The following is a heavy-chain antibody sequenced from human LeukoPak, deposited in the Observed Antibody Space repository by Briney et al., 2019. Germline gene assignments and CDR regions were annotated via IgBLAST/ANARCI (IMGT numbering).Heavy chain of an antibody. CDR2: ISSSGSTI. D-gene: IGHD2-8*01. Sequence: PGGSLRLSCAASGFTFSDYYMSWIRQAPGKGLEWVSYISSSGSTIYYADSVKGRFTISRDNAKNSLYLQMNSLRAEDTAVYYCARDWDCTNGVCYNSFDPWGQGTLVTVSS. CDR1: GFTFSDYY. V-gene: IGHV3-11*01. J-gene: IGHJ5*02. CDR3: ARDWDCTNGVCYNSFDP.